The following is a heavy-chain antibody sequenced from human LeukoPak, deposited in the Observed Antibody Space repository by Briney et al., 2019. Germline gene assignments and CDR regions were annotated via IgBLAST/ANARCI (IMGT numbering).Heavy chain of an antibody. Sequence: GGSLRLSCAASGFTFSNYVMSWVRQAPGKGLEWVSSISGSGGSTYYADSVKGRFTISRDNSKNTLYLQVNRLRAEDTAIYYCAKEVGATYPTFDYWGQGTLVTVSS. D-gene: IGHD1-26*01. CDR3: AKEVGATYPTFDY. CDR2: ISGSGGST. CDR1: GFTFSNYV. J-gene: IGHJ4*02. V-gene: IGHV3-23*01.